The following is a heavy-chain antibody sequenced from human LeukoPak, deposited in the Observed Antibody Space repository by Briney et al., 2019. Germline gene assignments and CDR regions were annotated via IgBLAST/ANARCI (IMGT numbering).Heavy chain of an antibody. Sequence: PGGSLRLSCAASGFIVSSNYMSWVRQAPGKGLEWVSVIYSGGNTHYADSVQGRFTISRDNAKNSLYLQMNSLRAEDTALYYCARGNYGDGGPIYYYYYYYMDVWGKGTTVTVSS. V-gene: IGHV3-53*01. CDR3: ARGNYGDGGPIYYYYYYYMDV. CDR1: GFIVSSNY. CDR2: IYSGGNT. J-gene: IGHJ6*03. D-gene: IGHD4-17*01.